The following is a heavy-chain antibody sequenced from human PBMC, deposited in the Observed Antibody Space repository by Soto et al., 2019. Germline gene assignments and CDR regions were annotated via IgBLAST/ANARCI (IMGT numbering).Heavy chain of an antibody. CDR1: GFTFINYW. J-gene: IGHJ6*02. D-gene: IGHD3-3*01. CDR3: AILSASTFGFDNYGIDA. CDR2: IKGDGSLT. V-gene: IGHV3-74*01. Sequence: GGSLRLSCAASGFTFINYWMHWVRQVPGKGLVWLSRIKGDGSLTNYADSVKGRFTISRDNAKNTLYLQMDSLRVEDTAVYYCAILSASTFGFDNYGIDACRQGTTVTVSS.